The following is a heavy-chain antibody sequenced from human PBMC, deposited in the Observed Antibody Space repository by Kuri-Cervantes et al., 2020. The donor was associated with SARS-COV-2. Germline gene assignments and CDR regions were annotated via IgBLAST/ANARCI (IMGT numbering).Heavy chain of an antibody. J-gene: IGHJ4*02. CDR1: RFTFNTYR. Sequence: GESLKISCAASRFTFNTYRMNWVRQAPGKGLEWVSSISSSSSYIYYADSVQGRFTISRDNAKNSLYLQMNSLRAEDTAVYYCARSYYDFWSGSENLYFDYWGQGTLVTVSS. D-gene: IGHD3-3*01. CDR2: ISSSSSYI. V-gene: IGHV3-21*01. CDR3: ARSYYDFWSGSENLYFDY.